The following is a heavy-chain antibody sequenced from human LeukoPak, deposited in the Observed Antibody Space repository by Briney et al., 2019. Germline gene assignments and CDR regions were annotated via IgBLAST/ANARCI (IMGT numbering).Heavy chain of an antibody. CDR1: GFTFSSYS. CDR2: ISSSSSYI. CDR3: ATQSGETYYDFWSGYSLYFDY. V-gene: IGHV3-21*01. D-gene: IGHD3-3*01. Sequence: PGGSLRLSCAASGFTFSSYSMNWVRQAPGKGLEWVSSISSSSSYIYYADSVKGRFTISRDNAKNSLYLKMNSLRAEDTAVYYCATQSGETYYDFWSGYSLYFDYWGQGTLVTVSS. J-gene: IGHJ4*02.